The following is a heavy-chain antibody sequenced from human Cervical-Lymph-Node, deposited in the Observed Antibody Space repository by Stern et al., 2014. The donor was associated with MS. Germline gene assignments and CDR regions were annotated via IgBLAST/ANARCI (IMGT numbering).Heavy chain of an antibody. CDR3: ATRRGCSGGSCSSGSLDY. CDR2: INPKCGVT. J-gene: IGHJ4*02. CDR1: GYTFTAYN. D-gene: IGHD2-15*01. V-gene: IGHV1-2*06. Sequence: QVQLVQSGADVKKPGASVKVSCKASGYTFTAYNMHWLRQAPGQALEWMGRINPKCGVTNYAQTFQDRVTMTRDTSISTDYMELSRLRSNDTAMYYCATRRGCSGGSCSSGSLDYWGQGTLVTVSS.